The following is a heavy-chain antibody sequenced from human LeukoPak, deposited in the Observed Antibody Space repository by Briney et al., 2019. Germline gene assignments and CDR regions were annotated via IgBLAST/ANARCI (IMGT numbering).Heavy chain of an antibody. CDR2: IYYSGST. CDR3: ARDKYYYDSSGRNFDY. J-gene: IGHJ4*02. CDR1: GGSISSYY. V-gene: IGHV4-59*12. D-gene: IGHD3-22*01. Sequence: SETLSLTCTVSGGSISSYYWSWIRQPPGKGLEWIGYIYYSGSTNYNPSLKSRVTISVDTSKNQFSLKLSSVTAADTAVYYCARDKYYYDSSGRNFDYWGQGTLVTVSS.